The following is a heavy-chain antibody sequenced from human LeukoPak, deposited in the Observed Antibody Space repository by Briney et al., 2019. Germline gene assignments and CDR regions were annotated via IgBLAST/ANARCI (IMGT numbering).Heavy chain of an antibody. CDR2: INPSGGST. CDR1: GGTFSSYA. Sequence: ASVKVSCKASGGTFSSYAISWVRQAPGQGLEWMGIINPSGGSTSYAQKFQGRVTMTRDTSTSTVYMELSSLRSEDTAVYYCAGYYGSGSYPSGDAFDIWGQGTMATVSS. D-gene: IGHD3-10*01. J-gene: IGHJ3*02. V-gene: IGHV1-46*01. CDR3: AGYYGSGSYPSGDAFDI.